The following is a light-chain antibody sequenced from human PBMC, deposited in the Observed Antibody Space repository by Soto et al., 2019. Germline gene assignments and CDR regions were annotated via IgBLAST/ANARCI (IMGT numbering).Light chain of an antibody. J-gene: IGKJ1*01. CDR2: GAS. Sequence: IVLTQSPGTLSLSPWERATLSCRASQSVTSNSLAWYQQKPGQAPRLLIYGASSRATGIPDRFSGSGSATDFTLTISRLEPEDFAVYYCQQYGGSSTFGQGTKVDIK. V-gene: IGKV3-20*01. CDR1: QSVTSNS. CDR3: QQYGGSST.